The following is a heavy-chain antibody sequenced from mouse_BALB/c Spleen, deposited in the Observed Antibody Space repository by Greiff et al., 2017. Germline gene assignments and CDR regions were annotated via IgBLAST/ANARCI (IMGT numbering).Heavy chain of an antibody. D-gene: IGHD2-10*02. J-gene: IGHJ1*01. V-gene: IGHV1S29*02. CDR2: IYPYNGGT. CDR1: GYTFTDYN. CDR3: ARMKEYGNWYFDV. Sequence: VQLQQSGPELVKPGASVKISCKASGYTFTDYNMHWVKQSHGKSLEWIGYIYPYNGGTGYNQKLKSKATLTVDNTSSTAYMELRSLTSEDSAVYYCARMKEYGNWYFDVWGAGTTVTVSS.